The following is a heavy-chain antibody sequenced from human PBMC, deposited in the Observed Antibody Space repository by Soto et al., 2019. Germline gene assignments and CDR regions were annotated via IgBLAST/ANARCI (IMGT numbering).Heavy chain of an antibody. CDR3: AKGGNIAVVVADYGMDV. CDR1: GHSFSNYA. D-gene: IGHD2-15*01. Sequence: QVHLVQSGAEVKKPGASVKVSCKASGHSFSNYAMHWVRQAPGQRLEWMGWINAANGNTKYPQKFKDRVTITRDTSASTAYMELSSLRSEDTAVYYCAKGGNIAVVVADYGMDVWGQGTTVTVSS. CDR2: INAANGNT. J-gene: IGHJ6*02. V-gene: IGHV1-3*01.